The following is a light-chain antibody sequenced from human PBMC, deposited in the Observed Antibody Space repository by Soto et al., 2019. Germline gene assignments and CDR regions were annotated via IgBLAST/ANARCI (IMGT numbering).Light chain of an antibody. V-gene: IGKV3-11*01. J-gene: IGKJ4*01. Sequence: EIVLTQSPVTLSLSPGERATLSCRASQSVSKYLAWYQQKPGQAPRLLIYDASNSASGIAARFSGSGSGTDFTLTISSLEPEDFAVYYCQQRSNWRGTFGGGTKVEI. CDR1: QSVSKY. CDR2: DAS. CDR3: QQRSNWRGT.